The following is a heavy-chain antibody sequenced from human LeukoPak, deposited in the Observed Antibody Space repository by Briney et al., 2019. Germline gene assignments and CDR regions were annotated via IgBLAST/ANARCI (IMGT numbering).Heavy chain of an antibody. V-gene: IGHV4-39*07. CDR3: ARGGRAAAAGKRFDY. CDR2: IYYSGST. Sequence: SETLSLTCTVSGGSISSSSYYWGWIRQPPGKGLEWIGSIYYSGSTYYNPSLKSRVTISVDTSKNQFSLKLSSVTAADTAVYYCARGGRAAAAGKRFDYWGQGTLVTVSS. CDR1: GGSISSSSYY. J-gene: IGHJ4*02. D-gene: IGHD6-13*01.